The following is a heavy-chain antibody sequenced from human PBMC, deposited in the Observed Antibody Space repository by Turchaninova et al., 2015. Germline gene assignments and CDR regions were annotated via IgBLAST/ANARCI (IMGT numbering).Heavy chain of an antibody. CDR2: IRSKTFGGTA. J-gene: IGHJ4*02. CDR1: GGFPFRDYS. D-gene: IGHD5/OR15-5a*01. CDR3: NGGSTTPY. V-gene: IGHV3-49*03. Sequence: VESWGGLVQPGRSLRLSCTASGGFPFRDYSISWFRQAPGKGLEWVGLIRSKTFGGTADYAASVAGRFSISRDDANSIAFLQMSSLRTEDTAVYYCNGGSTTPYWGRGTLVTVSS.